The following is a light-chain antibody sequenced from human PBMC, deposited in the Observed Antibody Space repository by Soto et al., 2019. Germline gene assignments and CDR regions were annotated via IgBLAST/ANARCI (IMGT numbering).Light chain of an antibody. Sequence: EIVMTQSPATLSVSPGERATLSCRASQSIGSTLAWYQQKPGQAPRLLIYDAYTRATDIPVRFSGSSSGTEFYLTINSLQSEDFTVYYCQRYNNWPFAFGPGTKVDIK. J-gene: IGKJ3*01. CDR1: QSIGST. V-gene: IGKV3-15*01. CDR3: QRYNNWPFA. CDR2: DAY.